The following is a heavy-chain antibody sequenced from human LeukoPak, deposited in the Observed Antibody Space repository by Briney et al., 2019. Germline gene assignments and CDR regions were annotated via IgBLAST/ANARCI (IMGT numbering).Heavy chain of an antibody. CDR3: ARYNWNYGDY. CDR1: SASLNSSPYY. V-gene: IGHV4-39*07. J-gene: IGHJ4*02. Sequence: SETLSLTCTVSSASLNSSPYYWGWIRQPPGKGLEWIGTIYHSGSTYYNPSLESRVTISVDTSKNQFSLKLSSVTAADTAVYYCARYNWNYGDYWGQGTLVTVSS. CDR2: IYHSGST. D-gene: IGHD1-7*01.